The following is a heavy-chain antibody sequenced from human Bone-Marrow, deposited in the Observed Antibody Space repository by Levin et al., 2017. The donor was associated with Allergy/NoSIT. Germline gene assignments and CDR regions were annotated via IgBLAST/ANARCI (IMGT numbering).Heavy chain of an antibody. CDR1: GFTFSSYA. V-gene: IGHV3-23*01. D-gene: IGHD2-21*01. J-gene: IGHJ3*02. Sequence: GESLKISCAASGFTFSSYAMSWVRQAPGKGLEWVSAISGSGGSTYYADSVKGRFTISRDNSKNTLYLQMNSLRAEDTAVYYCAKDRPHIVVGYGAFDIWGQGTMVTVSS. CDR3: AKDRPHIVVGYGAFDI. CDR2: ISGSGGST.